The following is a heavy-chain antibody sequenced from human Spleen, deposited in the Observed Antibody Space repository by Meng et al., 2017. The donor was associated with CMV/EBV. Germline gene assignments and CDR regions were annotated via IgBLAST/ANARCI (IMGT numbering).Heavy chain of an antibody. CDR1: GGSVRNYY. V-gene: IGHV4-34*01. D-gene: IGHD3-3*01. CDR3: ARGGPDFWSGYADY. J-gene: IGHJ4*02. Sequence: VYGGSVRNYYWGWIRQPPGKGLEWIGEINHSGNTNYNPSLRSRVTMSVDTSKNEVSLQLKSVTATDTAVYYCARGGPDFWSGYADYWGQGILVTISS. CDR2: INHSGNT.